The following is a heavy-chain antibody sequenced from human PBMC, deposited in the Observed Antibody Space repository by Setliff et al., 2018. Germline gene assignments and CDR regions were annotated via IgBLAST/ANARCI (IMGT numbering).Heavy chain of an antibody. CDR3: AREGVDTRSSTDYRYYMDV. CDR2: ISAYDGNT. CDR1: GYTLTNYG. Sequence: ASVKVSCKASGYTLTNYGITWVRQAPGQGLEWMGWISAYDGNTNYAQKFQGRVTIITDESTSTAYMELSSLTSADTAVYYCAREGVDTRSSTDYRYYMDVWGKGTTVTVSS. J-gene: IGHJ6*03. D-gene: IGHD5-18*01. V-gene: IGHV1-18*01.